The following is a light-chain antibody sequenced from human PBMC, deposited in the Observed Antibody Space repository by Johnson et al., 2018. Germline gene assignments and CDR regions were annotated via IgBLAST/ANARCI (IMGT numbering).Light chain of an antibody. CDR3: GTWDSSLSAGNV. Sequence: QSVLTQPPSVSAAPGQKVTISCSGSSSNIGNNYVSWYQQLPGTAPKLLIYENNKRPSGIPDRFSGSKSGTSATLDITGLQPGDEADYYCGTWDSSLSAGNVFGTGTKVTVL. CDR2: ENN. V-gene: IGLV1-51*02. J-gene: IGLJ1*01. CDR1: SSNIGNNY.